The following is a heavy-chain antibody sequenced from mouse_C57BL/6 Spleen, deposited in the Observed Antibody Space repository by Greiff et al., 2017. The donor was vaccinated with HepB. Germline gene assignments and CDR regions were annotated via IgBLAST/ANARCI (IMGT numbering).Heavy chain of an antibody. CDR3: TRGGDYDGAWFAY. CDR1: GYTFTDYE. CDR2: IDPETGGT. D-gene: IGHD2-4*01. Sequence: VKLVESGAELVRPGASVTLSCKASGYTFTDYEMHWVKQTPVHGLEWIGAIDPETGGTAYNQKFKGKAILTADKSSSTAYMELRSLTSEDSAVYYCTRGGDYDGAWFAYWGQGTLVTVSA. V-gene: IGHV1-15*01. J-gene: IGHJ3*01.